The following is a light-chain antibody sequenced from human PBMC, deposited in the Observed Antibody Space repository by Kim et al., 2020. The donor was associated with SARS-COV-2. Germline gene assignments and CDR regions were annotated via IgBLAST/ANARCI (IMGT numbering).Light chain of an antibody. CDR2: GAF. CDR3: QQYNSWLPLT. CDR1: QSIRDD. Sequence: EIVMTQSPATLSVSPGERATLSCRASQSIRDDLAWYQQKAGQAPRLLIYGAFTRATGIPARFSGSGSGTDFTLTISSLQSEDSAIYYCQQYNSWLPLTFGGGTKVDIK. J-gene: IGKJ4*01. V-gene: IGKV3-15*01.